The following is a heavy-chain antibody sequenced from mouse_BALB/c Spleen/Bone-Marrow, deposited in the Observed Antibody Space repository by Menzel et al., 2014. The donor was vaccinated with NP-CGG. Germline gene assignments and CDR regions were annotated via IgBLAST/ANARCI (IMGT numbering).Heavy chain of an antibody. Sequence: LVESGGSLKLSCAASGFDFSRYWMSWVRQAPGKGLEWIGEINPDSSTINYTPSLKDKFIISRDNAKNTLYLQMSKVRSEDTALYYCAREGIPAWFAYWGQGTLVTVSA. V-gene: IGHV4-1*02. CDR2: INPDSSTI. J-gene: IGHJ3*01. CDR3: AREGIPAWFAY. CDR1: GFDFSRYW.